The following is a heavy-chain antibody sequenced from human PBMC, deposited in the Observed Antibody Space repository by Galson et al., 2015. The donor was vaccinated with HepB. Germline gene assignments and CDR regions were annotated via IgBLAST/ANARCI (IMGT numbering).Heavy chain of an antibody. CDR3: AKGRSGSYSYDAFDI. D-gene: IGHD1-26*01. CDR1: GFTFDDYA. CDR2: ISWNSGSI. Sequence: SLRLSCAASGFTFDDYAMHWVRQAPGKGLEWVSGISWNSGSIGYADSVKGRFTISRDNAKNSLYLQMNSLRAEDTALYYCAKGRSGSYSYDAFDIWGQGTMVTVSS. V-gene: IGHV3-9*01. J-gene: IGHJ3*02.